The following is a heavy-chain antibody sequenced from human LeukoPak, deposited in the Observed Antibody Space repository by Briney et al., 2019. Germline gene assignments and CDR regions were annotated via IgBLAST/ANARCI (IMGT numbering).Heavy chain of an antibody. D-gene: IGHD6-13*01. CDR2: ISGSGGST. V-gene: IGHV3-23*01. CDR1: GFTFSSYA. Sequence: GGSLRLSCAASGFTFSSYAMSWVCQAPGKGLEWVSAISGSGGSTYYADSVKGRFTISRDNSKNTLYLQMNSLRAEDTAVYYCATHLSSSWYWELDYWGQGTLVTVSS. CDR3: ATHLSSSWYWELDY. J-gene: IGHJ4*02.